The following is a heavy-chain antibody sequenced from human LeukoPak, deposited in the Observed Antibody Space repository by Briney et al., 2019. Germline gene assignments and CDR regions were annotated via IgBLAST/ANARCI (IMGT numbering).Heavy chain of an antibody. Sequence: PSETLSLTCTVSGGSISSSNYYWGWIRQPPGKGLEWIGSMYYSGSTYYNPSLKSRVTISVDTSKNQFSLKLSSVTAADTAVYYCARGRVGYGGNLYYFDYWGQGTLVTVSS. V-gene: IGHV4-39*01. CDR1: GGSISSSNYY. CDR3: ARGRVGYGGNLYYFDY. CDR2: MYYSGST. D-gene: IGHD4-23*01. J-gene: IGHJ4*02.